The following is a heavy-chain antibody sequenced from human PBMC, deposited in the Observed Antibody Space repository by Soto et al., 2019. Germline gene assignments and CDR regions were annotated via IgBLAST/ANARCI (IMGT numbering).Heavy chain of an antibody. D-gene: IGHD4-4*01. Sequence: QLQLQESGSGLVKPSQTLSLTCAVCGGSISSGGYSWSWIRQPPGKGLEWIGYIYHSGSTYYNPSLKSRVTISVDRSKNQFSLKLSSVTAADTAVYYCARGMTTVTTIDYWGQGTLVTVSS. J-gene: IGHJ4*02. V-gene: IGHV4-30-2*01. CDR1: GGSISSGGYS. CDR2: IYHSGST. CDR3: ARGMTTVTTIDY.